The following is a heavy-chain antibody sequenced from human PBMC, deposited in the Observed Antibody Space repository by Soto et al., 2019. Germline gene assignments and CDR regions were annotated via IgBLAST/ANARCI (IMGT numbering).Heavy chain of an antibody. CDR2: ISYDGSNK. Sequence: GGSLRLSCAASGFTFSSYGMHWVRQAPGKGLEWVAVISYDGSNKYYADSVKGRFTISRDNSKNTLYLQMNSLRAEDTAVYYCAKDFGTGGAKDYWGQGTLVTVSS. V-gene: IGHV3-30*18. CDR3: AKDFGTGGAKDY. D-gene: IGHD3-3*01. J-gene: IGHJ4*02. CDR1: GFTFSSYG.